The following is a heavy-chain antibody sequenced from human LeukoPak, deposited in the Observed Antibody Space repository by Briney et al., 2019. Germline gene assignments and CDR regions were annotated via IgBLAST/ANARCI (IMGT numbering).Heavy chain of an antibody. D-gene: IGHD3-10*01. CDR3: ARDITMVRGAIYYYYGMDV. CDR1: GYTFTGYY. Sequence: ASVKVSCKASGYTFTGYYMHWVRQAPGQGLEWMGIINPSGGSTSYAQKFQGRVTMTRDTSTSTVYMELSSLRSQDTAVYYCARDITMVRGAIYYYYGMDVWSQGTTVTVSS. CDR2: INPSGGST. J-gene: IGHJ6*02. V-gene: IGHV1-46*01.